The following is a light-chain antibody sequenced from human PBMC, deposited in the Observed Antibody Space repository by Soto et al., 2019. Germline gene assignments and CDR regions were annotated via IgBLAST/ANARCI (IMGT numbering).Light chain of an antibody. CDR1: QNVGTN. V-gene: IGKV3D-15*01. CDR3: QQYNTWGLS. CDR2: GPS. Sequence: MVMTQSPATLSVSPGERVTLSCRASQNVGTNFAWYQQKPRQAPRILLYGPSTRTTGIPATFSGSGPGTEFTLTISSLRSEESAVYYCQQYNTWGLSSGGGNKVQIK. J-gene: IGKJ4*01.